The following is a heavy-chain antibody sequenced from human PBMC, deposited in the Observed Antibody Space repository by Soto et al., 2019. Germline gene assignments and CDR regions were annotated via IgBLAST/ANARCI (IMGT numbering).Heavy chain of an antibody. CDR1: GYPVTAYY. J-gene: IGHJ3*02. CDR2: INPATGAA. D-gene: IGHD3-3*01. CDR3: ARGGGVGVAGSAAFDM. V-gene: IGHV1-2*02. Sequence: QLHLVQSGAVVKKPGASVTVSCSASGYPVTAYYMHWVRQAPGRGLEWMGGINPATGAAKYTQTFQGRGTMTRETATSTGFMELSGLTSEDTAVFYCARGGGVGVAGSAAFDMWGQGTLVTVSS.